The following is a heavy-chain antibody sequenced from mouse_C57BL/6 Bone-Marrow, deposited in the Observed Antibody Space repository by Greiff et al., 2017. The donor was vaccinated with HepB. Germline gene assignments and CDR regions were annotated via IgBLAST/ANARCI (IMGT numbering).Heavy chain of an antibody. CDR2: IDPSDSYT. CDR3: ARGLAFDV. CDR1: GYTFTSYW. J-gene: IGHJ1*03. Sequence: VQLQQSGAELVKPGASVKLSCKASGYTFTSYWMQWVKQRPGQGLEWIGEIDPSDSYTNYNQKFKGKATLTVDTSSSTAYMQLSSLTSEDSAVYYCARGLAFDVWGTGTTVTVSS. D-gene: IGHD3-3*01. V-gene: IGHV1-50*01.